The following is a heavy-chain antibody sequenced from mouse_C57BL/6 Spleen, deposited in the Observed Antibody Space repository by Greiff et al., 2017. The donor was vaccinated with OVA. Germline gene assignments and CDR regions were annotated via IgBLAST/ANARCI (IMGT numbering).Heavy chain of an antibody. D-gene: IGHD2-10*01. CDR2: ISDGGSYT. CDR3: ARCPYYGNYVFFDY. V-gene: IGHV5-4*03. CDR1: GFTFSSYA. J-gene: IGHJ2*01. Sequence: EVMLVESGGGLVKPGGSLKLSCAASGFTFSSYAMSWVRQTPEKRLEWVATISDGGSYTYYPDNVKGRFTISRDNAKNNLYLQMSHLKSEDTAMYYCARCPYYGNYVFFDYWGQGTTLTVSS.